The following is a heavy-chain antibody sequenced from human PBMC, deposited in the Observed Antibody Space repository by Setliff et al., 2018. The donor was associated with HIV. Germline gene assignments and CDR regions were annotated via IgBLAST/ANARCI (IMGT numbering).Heavy chain of an antibody. V-gene: IGHV4-34*01. CDR1: GGSLSGDY. CDR2: VHNSGGT. J-gene: IGHJ6*03. D-gene: IGHD5-18*01. CDR3: VRHTRDTSLAHYYYYIDV. Sequence: SENLSLTCAVYGGSLSGDYWGWIRQPPGKGLEWVGNVHNSGGTNYNPSLKSRVSISVDTSKNQFSLNVNSVTAPDTAVYYCVRHTRDTSLAHYYYYIDVWGKGTTVTVAS.